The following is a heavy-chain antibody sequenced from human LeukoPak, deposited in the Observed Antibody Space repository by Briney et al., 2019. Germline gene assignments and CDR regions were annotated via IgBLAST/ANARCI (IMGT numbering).Heavy chain of an antibody. CDR3: ARDGIAAAEPFDY. J-gene: IGHJ4*02. V-gene: IGHV1-2*02. D-gene: IGHD6-13*01. CDR1: GYTFTGYY. Sequence: ASVKVSCKASGYTFTGYYMHWVRQAPGQGLEWMGWINPNSGGTNYAQKFRGRVTMTRDTSISTAYMELSRLRSDDTAVYYCARDGIAAAEPFDYWGQGTLVTASS. CDR2: INPNSGGT.